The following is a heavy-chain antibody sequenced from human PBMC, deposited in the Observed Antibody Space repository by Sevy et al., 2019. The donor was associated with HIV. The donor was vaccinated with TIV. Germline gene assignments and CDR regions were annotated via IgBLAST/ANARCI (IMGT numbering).Heavy chain of an antibody. V-gene: IGHV3-49*01. D-gene: IGHD3-16*02. CDR3: TRENLHDYVWGSYRPFDY. CDR2: IRGNTYGGTT. CDR1: GFTFGDYA. Sequence: GVSLRLSCTASGFTFGDYAISWFRQAPGKGLEWVGFIRGNTYGGTTEYTAAVKGRFTISRDDSESVAYLQMNSLKTEDTAVYYCTRENLHDYVWGSYRPFDYWGQGTLVTVSS. J-gene: IGHJ4*02.